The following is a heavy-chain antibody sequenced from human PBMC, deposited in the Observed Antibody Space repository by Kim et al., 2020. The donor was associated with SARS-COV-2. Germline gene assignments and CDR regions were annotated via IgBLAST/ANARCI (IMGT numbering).Heavy chain of an antibody. CDR2: IKSKTDGGTT. V-gene: IGHV3-15*01. Sequence: GGSLRLSCAASGFTFSNAWMSWVRQAPGKGLEWVGRIKSKTDGGTTDYAAPVKGRFTISRDDSKNTLYLQMNSLKTEDTAVYYCTTEFRVVAATTPALAVYYFDYWGQGTLVTVSS. CDR1: GFTFSNAW. D-gene: IGHD2-15*01. J-gene: IGHJ4*02. CDR3: TTEFRVVAATTPALAVYYFDY.